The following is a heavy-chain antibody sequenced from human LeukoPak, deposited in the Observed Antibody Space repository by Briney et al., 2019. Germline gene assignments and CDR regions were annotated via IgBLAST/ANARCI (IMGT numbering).Heavy chain of an antibody. J-gene: IGHJ4*02. CDR1: GYTFTSYY. CDR3: ASENSGYDYGLYY. Sequence: GASVKVSCKASGYTFTSYYMHWVRQAPGQGLEWMGIINPSGGSTSYAQKFQGRVTMTRDTSTSTVYMELGSLRSEDTAVYYCASENSGYDYGLYYWGQGTLVTVSS. CDR2: INPSGGST. V-gene: IGHV1-46*01. D-gene: IGHD5-12*01.